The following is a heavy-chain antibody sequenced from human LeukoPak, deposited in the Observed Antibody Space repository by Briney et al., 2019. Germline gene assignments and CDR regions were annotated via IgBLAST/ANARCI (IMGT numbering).Heavy chain of an antibody. D-gene: IGHD4-17*01. J-gene: IGHJ4*02. CDR3: ARITTVSY. V-gene: IGHV3-23*01. CDR1: GFTFRSYA. CDR2: ISGSGDTT. Sequence: GSLRLSCAASGFTFRSYAMSWVRQAPGKGLEWVSAISGSGDTTLYADSVKGRFNISRDNSKNTLYLQMNSLRAEDTAVYYCARITTVSYWGQGTLVTVSS.